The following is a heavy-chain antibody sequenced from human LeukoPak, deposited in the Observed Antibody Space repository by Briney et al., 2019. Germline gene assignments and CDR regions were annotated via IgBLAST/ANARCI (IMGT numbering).Heavy chain of an antibody. CDR1: GFTFSSYS. D-gene: IGHD6-6*01. J-gene: IGHJ6*02. V-gene: IGHV3-48*01. Sequence: GGSLRLSCAASGFTFSSYSMNWVRQAPGKGLEWVSYISSSSSTIYYADSVKGRFTISRDNAKNSLYLQMNSLRAEDTAVYYCARDRPLAPFYGMDVWGQGTTVTVSS. CDR2: ISSSSSTI. CDR3: ARDRPLAPFYGMDV.